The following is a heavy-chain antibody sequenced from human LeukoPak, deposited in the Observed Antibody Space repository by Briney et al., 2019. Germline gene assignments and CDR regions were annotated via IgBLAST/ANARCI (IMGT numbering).Heavy chain of an antibody. Sequence: QAGGSLRLSCAASGFTFSSYWMHWVRQAPGKGLVWVSRIKSDGSTTTYADSVKGRFTISRGNAKNTLYLQMNSLRAEDTAVYYCARVVDTHFDYWGQGTLVTVSS. J-gene: IGHJ4*02. D-gene: IGHD5-18*01. CDR1: GFTFSSYW. CDR2: IKSDGSTT. V-gene: IGHV3-74*01. CDR3: ARVVDTHFDY.